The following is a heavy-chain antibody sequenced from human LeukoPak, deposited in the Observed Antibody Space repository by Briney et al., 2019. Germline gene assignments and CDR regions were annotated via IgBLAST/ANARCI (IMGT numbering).Heavy chain of an antibody. J-gene: IGHJ3*02. CDR1: GYTFTGYY. Sequence: ASVKVSCKASGYTFTGYYMHWVRQAPGQGLEWMGWINPNSGGTNYAQKFQGRVTMTRNTSLSTAYMELSSLRSEDTAVYYCARGSRRGAFDIWGQGTMVTVSS. CDR2: INPNSGGT. CDR3: ARGSRRGAFDI. V-gene: IGHV1-2*02.